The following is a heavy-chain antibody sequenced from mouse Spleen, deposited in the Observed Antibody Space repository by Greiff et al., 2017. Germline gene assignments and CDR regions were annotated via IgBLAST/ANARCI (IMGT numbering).Heavy chain of an antibody. CDR3: ARSYGSSYGYFDV. J-gene: IGHJ1*01. CDR1: GFSLTSYA. CDR2: IWTGGGT. Sequence: VKLMESGPGLVAPSQSLSITCTVSGFSLTSYAISWVRQPPGKGLEWLGVIWTGGGTNYNSALKSRLSISKDNSKSQVFLKMNSLQTDDTARYYCARSYGSSYGYFDVWGAGTTVTVSS. D-gene: IGHD1-1*01. V-gene: IGHV2-9-1*01.